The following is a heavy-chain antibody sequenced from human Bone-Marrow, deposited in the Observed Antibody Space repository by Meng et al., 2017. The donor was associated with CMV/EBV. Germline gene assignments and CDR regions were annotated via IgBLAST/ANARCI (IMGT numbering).Heavy chain of an antibody. Sequence: ASVKVSCKASGYTFTSYDINWVRQATGQGLEWMGWMNPNSGNTGYAQKFQGRVTMTRNTSISTAYMELSSLRSEDTAVYYCARVKTGYCSSTSCYPPLYCMDVWGQGTTVTVSS. D-gene: IGHD2-2*01. CDR3: ARVKTGYCSSTSCYPPLYCMDV. V-gene: IGHV1-8*01. CDR1: GYTFTSYD. J-gene: IGHJ6*02. CDR2: MNPNSGNT.